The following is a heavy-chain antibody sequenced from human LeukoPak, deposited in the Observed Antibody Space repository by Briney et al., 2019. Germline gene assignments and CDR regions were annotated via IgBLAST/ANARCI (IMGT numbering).Heavy chain of an antibody. Sequence: PGRSLRLSCAASGFTFSSYAMHWVRQAPGKGLEWVAVISYDGSNKYYADSVKGRFTISRDNSKNTLYLQMNSLRAEDTAVYYCATLIIVATTTQDYWGQGTLVTVSS. V-gene: IGHV3-30-3*01. CDR2: ISYDGSNK. J-gene: IGHJ4*02. CDR3: ATLIIVATTTQDY. D-gene: IGHD5-12*01. CDR1: GFTFSSYA.